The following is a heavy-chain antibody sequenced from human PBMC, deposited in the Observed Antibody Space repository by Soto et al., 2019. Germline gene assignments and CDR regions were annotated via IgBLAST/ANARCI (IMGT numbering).Heavy chain of an antibody. Sequence: GESLKISCAASGFSFSSYAMNWVRQAPGKGLEWVSSIRGTGGSTYYADSVRGRFTISRDNSKNTLYLQMNSLRVEDTAVYYCAKDLPDPGYYWGQGTLVTVSS. J-gene: IGHJ4*02. CDR2: IRGTGGST. V-gene: IGHV3-23*01. CDR1: GFSFSSYA. CDR3: AKDLPDPGYY.